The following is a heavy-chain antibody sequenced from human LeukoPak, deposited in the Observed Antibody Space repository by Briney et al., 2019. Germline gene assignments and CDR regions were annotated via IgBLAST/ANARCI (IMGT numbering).Heavy chain of an antibody. CDR2: MSSSGSTI. Sequence: GGCLRLSCAASGFTFSSYEMNWVRQAPGKGLEWVSYMSSSGSTIYYADSVKGRFTISRDNAKNSLYLQMNSLRAEDTAVYYCARDAASGSSWLPKPDYWGQGTLVTVSS. CDR3: ARDAASGSSWLPKPDY. J-gene: IGHJ4*02. D-gene: IGHD6-13*01. V-gene: IGHV3-48*03. CDR1: GFTFSSYE.